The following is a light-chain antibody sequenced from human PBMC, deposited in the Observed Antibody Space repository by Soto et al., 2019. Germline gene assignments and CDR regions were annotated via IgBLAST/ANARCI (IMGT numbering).Light chain of an antibody. CDR2: DAS. CDR1: QSVSNY. J-gene: IGKJ4*01. V-gene: IGKV3-15*01. CDR3: QQYNYCPT. Sequence: EIVMTQSPATLSVSPGEGATLSCRASQSVSNYLAWYQQNPGQAPKLLIYDASTRATGIPARFSGSGSGTDFTLTISTLQSEDFKFFYCQQYNYCPTFGGGPKVEIK.